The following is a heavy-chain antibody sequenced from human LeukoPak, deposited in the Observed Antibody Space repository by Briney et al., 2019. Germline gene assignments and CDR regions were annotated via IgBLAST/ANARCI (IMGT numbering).Heavy chain of an antibody. CDR3: ARNYDSSGYTTFAY. V-gene: IGHV4-59*12. Sequence: SETLSLTCAVYGGSFSSYYWSWIRQPPGKGLEWIGNIYYSGSTNYNPSLKSRVTISVDTSKNQFSLKLSSVTAADTAVYYCARNYDSSGYTTFAYWGQGTLVTVSS. CDR1: GGSFSSYY. CDR2: IYYSGST. D-gene: IGHD3-22*01. J-gene: IGHJ4*02.